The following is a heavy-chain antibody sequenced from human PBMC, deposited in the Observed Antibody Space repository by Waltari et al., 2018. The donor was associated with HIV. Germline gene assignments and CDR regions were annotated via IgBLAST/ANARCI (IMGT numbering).Heavy chain of an antibody. V-gene: IGHV3-33*01. Sequence: QVQLVESGGGVVQPGTSLRLSCAASGFTFNNNAMHWVRQAPGKGLGWVAVIWYDGRNKYYSDSVKRRFSITRDTSKNTLSLEMNSLRAEDTGIYYCARDRTATSRGNGMDVWGPGTTVIVSS. J-gene: IGHJ6*02. CDR3: ARDRTATSRGNGMDV. CDR1: GFTFNNNA. D-gene: IGHD1-1*01. CDR2: IWYDGRNK.